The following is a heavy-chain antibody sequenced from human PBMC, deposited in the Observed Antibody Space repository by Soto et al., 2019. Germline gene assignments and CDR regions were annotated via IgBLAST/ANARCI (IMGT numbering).Heavy chain of an antibody. CDR3: ARDPSSNLFDY. CDR1: GFTFSSYA. CDR2: ISYDGSNK. D-gene: IGHD4-4*01. Sequence: GGSLRLSCAASGFTFSSYAMHWVRQAPGKGLEWVAVISYDGSNKYYADSVKGRFTISRDNSKNTLYLQMNSLRAEDTAVYYCARDPSSNLFDYWGQGTLVTVSS. J-gene: IGHJ4*02. V-gene: IGHV3-30-3*01.